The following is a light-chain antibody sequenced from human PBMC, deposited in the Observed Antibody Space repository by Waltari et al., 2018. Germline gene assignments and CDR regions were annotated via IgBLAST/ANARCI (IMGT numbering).Light chain of an antibody. CDR2: KAS. J-gene: IGKJ4*01. Sequence: DIQMTQSPSTLSASVGDRVTITCRASQSISNWLAWDQHKPGKAPKPLIYKASTLKRGVPSTFGGSGSGTEFTLIISSLQPDDFATYYCQQYNSYPLSFGGGTRVEIK. V-gene: IGKV1-5*03. CDR1: QSISNW. CDR3: QQYNSYPLS.